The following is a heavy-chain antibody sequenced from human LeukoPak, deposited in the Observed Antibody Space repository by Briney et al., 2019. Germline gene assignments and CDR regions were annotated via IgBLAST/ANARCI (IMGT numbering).Heavy chain of an antibody. V-gene: IGHV3-23*01. D-gene: IGHD5-24*01. J-gene: IGHJ3*01. CDR1: GFTFRGSA. CDR2: ISYYGNNA. CDR3: ARDIQLST. Sequence: GGSLRLSCVASGFTFRGSAMSWVRQAPGKGLDWVSLISYYGNNAYYADSVRGRFTISRDNSKDTLYLEMDSLRAEDTAIYYCARDIQLSTWGLGTMVTVSS.